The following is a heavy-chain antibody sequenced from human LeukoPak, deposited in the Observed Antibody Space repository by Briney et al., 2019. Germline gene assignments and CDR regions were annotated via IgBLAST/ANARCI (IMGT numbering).Heavy chain of an antibody. CDR2: INWNGGST. J-gene: IGHJ4*02. CDR3: ARVDSSSWYGGVY. D-gene: IGHD6-13*01. V-gene: IGHV3-20*04. CDR1: GFTFDDYG. Sequence: PGGSLRLSCAASGFTFDDYGMSWVRQAPGKGLDWVSGINWNGGSTGYADSVKGRFTISRDNAKKSLYLQMNSLRAEDTALYYCARVDSSSWYGGVYWGQGTLVTVSS.